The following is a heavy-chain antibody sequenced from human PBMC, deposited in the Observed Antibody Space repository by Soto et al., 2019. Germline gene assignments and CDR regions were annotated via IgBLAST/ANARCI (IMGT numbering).Heavy chain of an antibody. J-gene: IGHJ4*02. Sequence: PGGSLRISYAPSGFTLSSYSIHWVRQAPGKGLDWVAVISYDGNTQYYGDSVKGRFIVSRDNSRNTLYLQLNNLQAEDTAVYYCAKVSRPSRISTPDFDYWGQGTLVTVSS. V-gene: IGHV3-30-3*01. CDR3: AKVSRPSRISTPDFDY. CDR1: GFTLSSYS. CDR2: ISYDGNTQ.